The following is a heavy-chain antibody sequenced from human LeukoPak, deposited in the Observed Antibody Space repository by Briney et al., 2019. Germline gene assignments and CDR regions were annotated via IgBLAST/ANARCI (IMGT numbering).Heavy chain of an antibody. CDR3: ARSDGYGLVGI. CDR2: IYYSGST. Sequence: SETLSLTCTVSGGSISSYYWSWIRQPPGKGLEGIGYIYYSGSTNYKPSLKSRVTISVDTSKNQFSLKLNSVTAADTAVYYCARSDGYGLVGIWGQGTMVTVSS. CDR1: GGSISSYY. D-gene: IGHD3-22*01. V-gene: IGHV4-59*01. J-gene: IGHJ3*02.